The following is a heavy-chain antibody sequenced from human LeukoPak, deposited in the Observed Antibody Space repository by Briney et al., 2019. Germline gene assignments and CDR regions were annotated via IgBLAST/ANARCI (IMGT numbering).Heavy chain of an antibody. V-gene: IGHV4-31*03. Sequence: PSQTLSLTCTVSGGSISSGGYYWSWIRQHPGKGLEWIGYIYYSGSTYYNPSLKSRVTISVDTSKNQFSLKLSSVTAADTAVYYCARVRGGKYYLDYWGQGTLVTVSS. CDR1: GGSISSGGYY. CDR3: ARVRGGKYYLDY. D-gene: IGHD3-16*01. J-gene: IGHJ4*02. CDR2: IYYSGST.